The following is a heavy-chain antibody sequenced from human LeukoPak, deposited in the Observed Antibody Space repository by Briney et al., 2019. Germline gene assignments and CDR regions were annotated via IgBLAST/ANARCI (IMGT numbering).Heavy chain of an antibody. D-gene: IGHD1-14*01. V-gene: IGHV3-30-3*01. J-gene: IGHJ4*02. CDR3: AKDETSSY. Sequence: GRSLRLSCAASGFTFSSYAMHWVRQAPGKGLGWVAVISYDGSNKYYADSVKGRFTISRDNSKNTLYLQMNSLRAEDTAVYYCAKDETSSYWGQGTLVTVSS. CDR2: ISYDGSNK. CDR1: GFTFSSYA.